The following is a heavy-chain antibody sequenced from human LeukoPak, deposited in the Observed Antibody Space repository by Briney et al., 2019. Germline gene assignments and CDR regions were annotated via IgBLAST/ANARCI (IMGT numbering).Heavy chain of an antibody. V-gene: IGHV3-9*01. J-gene: IGHJ4*02. CDR1: GFTFDDYA. CDR2: INWNSNNI. Sequence: GGSLRLSCAASGFTFDDYAMHWVRQAPGKGLEWVSGINWNSNNIDYADSVKGRFTISRDNAKNSLYLQMSSLREEDTALYYCARVHTVVTPFDSWGQGTLVTVSS. CDR3: ARVHTVVTPFDS. D-gene: IGHD4-23*01.